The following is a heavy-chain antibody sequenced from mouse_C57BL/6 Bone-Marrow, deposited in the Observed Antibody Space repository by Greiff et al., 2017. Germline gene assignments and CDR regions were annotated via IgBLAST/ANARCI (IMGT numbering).Heavy chain of an antibody. V-gene: IGHV1-55*01. CDR1: GYTFTSYW. Sequence: QVQLQQPGAELVKPGASVKMSCKASGYTFTSYWITWVKQRPGQGLEWIGDIYPGSGSTNYNEKFKSKATLTVDTSSSTAYMQLSSLTSADSAVYYCEREGGYYGSTYYAMDYWGQGTSVTVSS. D-gene: IGHD1-1*01. CDR2: IYPGSGST. CDR3: EREGGYYGSTYYAMDY. J-gene: IGHJ4*01.